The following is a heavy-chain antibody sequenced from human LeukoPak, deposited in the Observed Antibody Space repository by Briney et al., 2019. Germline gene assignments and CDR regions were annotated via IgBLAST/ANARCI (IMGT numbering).Heavy chain of an antibody. D-gene: IGHD6-19*01. Sequence: GSLRLSCAASGFTFDDYAMHWIRQPPGKGLEWIGYMFYSGSPTYNPSLKSRVTISGDTSKNQFSLKVTSVTAADTAVYYCARHAKQWLVTWYFDLWGRGTLVTVSS. CDR3: ARHAKQWLVTWYFDL. CDR2: MFYSGSP. J-gene: IGHJ2*01. CDR1: GFTFDDYA. V-gene: IGHV4-59*08.